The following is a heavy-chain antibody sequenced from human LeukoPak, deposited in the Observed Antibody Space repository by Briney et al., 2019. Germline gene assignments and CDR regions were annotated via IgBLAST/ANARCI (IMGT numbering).Heavy chain of an antibody. CDR2: IYYSGST. CDR1: GGSISSYY. Sequence: SETLSLTCTVSGGSISSYYWSWIRQPPGKGLEWIGYIYYSGSTNYNSSLKSRVTISVDTSKNQFSLKLSPVTAADTAVYYCARSPTCNWFDPWGQGTLVTVSS. J-gene: IGHJ5*02. CDR3: ARSPTCNWFDP. V-gene: IGHV4-59*01. D-gene: IGHD4-11*01.